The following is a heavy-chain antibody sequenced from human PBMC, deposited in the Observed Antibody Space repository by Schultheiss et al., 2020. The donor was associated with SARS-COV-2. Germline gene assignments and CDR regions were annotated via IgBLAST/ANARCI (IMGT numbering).Heavy chain of an antibody. CDR2: LAFDGGNT. V-gene: IGHV3-30*18. Sequence: GESLKISCAASGFTVSSNYMSWVRQAPGKGLEWVAGLAFDGGNTYYADSVKGRFTISRDTSKNTLYLQMNSLRPEDTAVYYCAKDRTLTGRIARYLFDYWGQGTLVTVSS. CDR3: AKDRTLTGRIARYLFDY. CDR1: GFTVSSNY. J-gene: IGHJ4*02. D-gene: IGHD2-15*01.